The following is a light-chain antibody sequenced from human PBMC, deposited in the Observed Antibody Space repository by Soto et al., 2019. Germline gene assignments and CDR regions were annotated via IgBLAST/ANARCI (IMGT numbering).Light chain of an antibody. CDR2: DNN. CDR1: TSNIVNNF. V-gene: IGLV1-51*01. Sequence: QSVLTEPPSVSAAPGEKVTISCSGRTSNIVNNFVSWYQQFPGTAPQLLIHDNNKRPSGIPDRFSGSKSGSSATLGITGLQTGDEALYYCGTWDYGLPAFVFGGGTKLTVL. CDR3: GTWDYGLPAFV. J-gene: IGLJ2*01.